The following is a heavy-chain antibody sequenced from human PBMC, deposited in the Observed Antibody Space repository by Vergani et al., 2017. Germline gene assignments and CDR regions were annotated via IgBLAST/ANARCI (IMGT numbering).Heavy chain of an antibody. CDR1: GFTFSNAW. Sequence: VQLVESGGGLVKPGGSLRLSCAASGFTFSNAWMSWVRQAPGKGLEWVAFIRYDGSNKYYADSVKGRFTISRDNSKNTLYLQMNSLRAEDTAVYYCAKSSYYYDSSGYYFWGQGTLVTVSS. J-gene: IGHJ4*02. D-gene: IGHD3-22*01. V-gene: IGHV3-30*02. CDR3: AKSSYYYDSSGYYF. CDR2: IRYDGSNK.